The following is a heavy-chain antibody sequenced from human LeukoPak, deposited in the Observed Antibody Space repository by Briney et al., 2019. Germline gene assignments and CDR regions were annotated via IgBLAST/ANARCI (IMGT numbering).Heavy chain of an antibody. Sequence: GGSLRLSCSASGXTFSGYAMHWVRQAPGKGLESVLGLSSNGGSTYYADSVKGRFTISRDNSRSTLYLQMSSLRAEDTAVYYCVKDSHFAMACSGGSCSFDYWGQGTLVTVSS. CDR3: VKDSHFAMACSGGSCSFDY. CDR1: GXTFSGYA. CDR2: LSSNGGST. J-gene: IGHJ4*02. D-gene: IGHD2-15*01. V-gene: IGHV3-64D*06.